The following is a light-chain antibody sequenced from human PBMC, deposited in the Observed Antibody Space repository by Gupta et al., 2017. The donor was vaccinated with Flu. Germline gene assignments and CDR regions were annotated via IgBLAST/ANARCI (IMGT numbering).Light chain of an antibody. CDR3: AAWDDDLNAYV. J-gene: IGLJ1*01. CDR2: SND. V-gene: IGLV1-44*01. Sequence: QSVLSQPPSVSGTPGQRVSVSCSGSTSNIGSISVNWYQQLPGTAPKRLIYSNDQRPSGVPDRFSGSKSGNSASLAISGLQSEDEAEYYCAAWDDDLNAYVFGTGTKVTVL. CDR1: TSNIGSIS.